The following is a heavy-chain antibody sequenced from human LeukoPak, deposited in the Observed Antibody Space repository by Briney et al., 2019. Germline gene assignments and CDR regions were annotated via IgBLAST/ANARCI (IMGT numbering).Heavy chain of an antibody. V-gene: IGHV3-11*01. J-gene: IGHJ4*02. D-gene: IGHD6-19*01. CDR3: AKDPHRVYSSGHFDY. CDR2: ISSSGSTF. CDR1: GFTFSDYY. Sequence: GGSLRLSCAASGFTFSDYYMSWIRQAPGKGLEWVSYISSSGSTFYYADSVKGRFTISRDNSKNTLYLQMNSLRAEDTAVYYCAKDPHRVYSSGHFDYWGQGTLVTVSS.